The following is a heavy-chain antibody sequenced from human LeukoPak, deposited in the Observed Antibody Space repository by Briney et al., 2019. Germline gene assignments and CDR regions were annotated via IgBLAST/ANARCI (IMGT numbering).Heavy chain of an antibody. CDR1: GFTFSSYW. CDR3: VRDWDHFDFDS. Sequence: GGSLRLSCAASGFTFSSYWMHWVRQVPGKGLVWVSRVNSDGSSTTYADSVEGRFTISRDNAKNTIYLQMNSLRAEDTAVYYCVRDWDHFDFDSWGQGTLVTVSS. D-gene: IGHD3-9*01. CDR2: VNSDGSST. V-gene: IGHV3-74*01. J-gene: IGHJ5*01.